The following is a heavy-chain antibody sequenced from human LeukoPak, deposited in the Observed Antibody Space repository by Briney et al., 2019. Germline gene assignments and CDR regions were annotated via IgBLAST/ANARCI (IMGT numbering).Heavy chain of an antibody. D-gene: IGHD3-10*01. V-gene: IGHV3-9*01. CDR1: RFTFDDYA. J-gene: IGHJ4*02. Sequence: GRSLRLSCAASRFTFDDYAMHRVRQAPGKGLEWVSGITWNSGRIDYADSVKGRFAISRDNAKNSLHLQMNSLRAEDTALYYCARGRPITPYYFDYWGQGTLVTVSS. CDR3: ARGRPITPYYFDY. CDR2: ITWNSGRI.